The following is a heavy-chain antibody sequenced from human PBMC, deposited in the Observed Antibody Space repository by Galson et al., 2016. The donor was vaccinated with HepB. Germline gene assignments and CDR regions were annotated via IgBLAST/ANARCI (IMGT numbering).Heavy chain of an antibody. CDR1: GGSISGYS. D-gene: IGHD3-22*01. V-gene: IGHV4-59*08. CDR2: MFYSGTT. CDR3: ARHGYYSYAAFDI. J-gene: IGHJ3*02. Sequence: SETLSLTCTVSGGSISGYSWSWIRQPPGKGLEWIGNMFYSGTTNYNPSLKSRVTISVDTSKSQFSLKLGSVTAADTAIYYCARHGYYSYAAFDIWGQGTMVTVSS.